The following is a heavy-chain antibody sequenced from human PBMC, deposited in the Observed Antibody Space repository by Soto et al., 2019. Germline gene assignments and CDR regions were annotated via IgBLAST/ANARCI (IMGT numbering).Heavy chain of an antibody. CDR3: ARQFDSDTSGYYYAY. J-gene: IGHJ4*02. CDR1: GGTFSTYA. D-gene: IGHD3-22*01. V-gene: IGHV1-69*13. Sequence: SVKVSCKASGGTFSTYAISWVRQTPGQGLEWMGGIIPIFATANYAQKFQGRVTITADESTSTAYMELSSLRSEDTAVYYCARQFDSDTSGYYYAYWGQGTLVTVSS. CDR2: IIPIFATA.